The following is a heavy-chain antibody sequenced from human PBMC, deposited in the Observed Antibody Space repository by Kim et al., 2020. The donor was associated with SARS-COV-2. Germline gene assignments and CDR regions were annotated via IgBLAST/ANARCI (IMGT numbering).Heavy chain of an antibody. CDR1: GFTFSSYG. CDR3: AGLLYHYGDYWFDP. V-gene: IGHV3-30*03. D-gene: IGHD4-17*01. CDR2: ISYDGSNK. J-gene: IGHJ5*02. Sequence: GGSLRLSCAASGFTFSSYGMHWVRQAPGKGLEWVAVISYDGSNKYYADSVKGRFTISRDNSKNTLYLQMNSLRAEDTAVYYCAGLLYHYGDYWFDPWGQG.